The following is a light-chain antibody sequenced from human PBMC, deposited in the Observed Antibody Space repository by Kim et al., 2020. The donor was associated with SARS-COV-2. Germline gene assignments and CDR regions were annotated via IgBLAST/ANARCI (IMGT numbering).Light chain of an antibody. CDR3: QAWDSSTVV. Sequence: SVSPGQTASITCSGDKWGDKYACWYQQKPGQSPVLVIYQDSKRPSGIPERFSGSNSGNTATLTISGTQAMDEADYYCQAWDSSTVVFGGGTQVTVL. CDR2: QDS. V-gene: IGLV3-1*01. J-gene: IGLJ2*01. CDR1: KWGDKY.